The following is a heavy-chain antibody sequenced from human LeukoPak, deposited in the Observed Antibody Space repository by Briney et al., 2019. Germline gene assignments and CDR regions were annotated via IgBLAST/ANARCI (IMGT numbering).Heavy chain of an antibody. V-gene: IGHV4-30-2*01. CDR2: IYHSGST. CDR1: GGSISSGGYS. Sequence: SETLSLTCAVSGGSISSGGYSWSWIRQPPGKGLEWIGYIYHSGSTYYNPSLKSRVTISVDRSKNQFSLKLSSVTAADTAVYYCARDHGGYGSGSYYDYWGQGTLVTVSS. D-gene: IGHD3-10*01. J-gene: IGHJ4*02. CDR3: ARDHGGYGSGSYYDY.